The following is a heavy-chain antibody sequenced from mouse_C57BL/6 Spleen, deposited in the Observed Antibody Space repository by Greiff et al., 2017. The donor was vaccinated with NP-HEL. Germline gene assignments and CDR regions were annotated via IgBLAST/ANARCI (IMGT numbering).Heavy chain of an antibody. CDR1: GYTFTDYD. V-gene: IGHV1-15*01. CDR2: IDPETGGT. CDR3: TNSKGFAY. J-gene: IGHJ3*01. D-gene: IGHD2-5*01. Sequence: VQVVESGAELVRPGASVTLSCKASGYTFTDYDMHWVKQTPVHGLEWIGAIDPETGGTAYNQKFKGKAILTADKSSSTAYMELRSLTSEDSAVYYCTNSKGFAYWGQGTLVTVSA.